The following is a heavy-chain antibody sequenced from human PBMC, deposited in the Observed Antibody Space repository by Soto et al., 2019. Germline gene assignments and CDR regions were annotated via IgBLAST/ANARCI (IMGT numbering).Heavy chain of an antibody. CDR3: ARDQYDFRSGSYYYAMEV. J-gene: IGHJ6*02. Sequence: SETLSLTCTVSGDSIRSGNHYWSWIRQPPGKGLEWIGYIYYSGSTYYSPSLKSRVTISVDTSKNQFSLKLNSVTRADTAVYYCARDQYDFRSGSYYYAMEVWGQGTKVTVSS. CDR2: IYYSGST. CDR1: GDSIRSGNHY. V-gene: IGHV4-30-4*02. D-gene: IGHD3-3*01.